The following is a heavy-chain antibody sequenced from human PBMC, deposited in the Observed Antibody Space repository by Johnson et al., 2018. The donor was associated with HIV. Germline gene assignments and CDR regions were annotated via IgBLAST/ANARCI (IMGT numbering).Heavy chain of an antibody. CDR3: ARDLSMIVVANAFDI. CDR1: GFTFSSYG. J-gene: IGHJ3*02. V-gene: IGHV3-30*02. Sequence: QVQLVESGGGVVQPGRSLRLSCAASGFTFSSYGMHWVRKAPGKGLEWVAFIRYDGSNKYYADSVKGRFTISRDNSKNTLYLQMNSLRAEDTAVYYCARDLSMIVVANAFDIWGQGTMVTVSS. CDR2: IRYDGSNK. D-gene: IGHD3-22*01.